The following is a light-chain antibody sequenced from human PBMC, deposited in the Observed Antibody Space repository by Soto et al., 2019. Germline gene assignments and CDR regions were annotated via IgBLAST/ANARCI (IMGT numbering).Light chain of an antibody. CDR2: GNN. V-gene: IGLV1-40*01. Sequence: QSVLTQPPSVSGAPGQRVTISCTGSSSNIGAGYDVHWYQQLPGTAPKLLIYGNNHRPSGVPDRFSGSKSGTSASLAITGLQAEDDANYYCQPYDSSLISYVFGTGTKLTVL. CDR3: QPYDSSLISYV. J-gene: IGLJ1*01. CDR1: SSNIGAGYD.